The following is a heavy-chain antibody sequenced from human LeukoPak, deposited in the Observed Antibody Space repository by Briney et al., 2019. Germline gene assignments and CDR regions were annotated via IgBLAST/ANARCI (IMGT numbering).Heavy chain of an antibody. CDR2: INDSGGRT. V-gene: IGHV3-23*01. CDR3: AKGLRSSNFCYGMDV. CDR1: GFTFSTFV. D-gene: IGHD6-13*01. Sequence: GGSLRLSCAASGFTFSTFVMSWVRQAPGKGLEWVSGINDSGGRTHYADSVKGRFAISRDNSKNTLYLQLTSLRVDDTAIYYCAKGLRSSNFCYGMDVWGLGTTVTVSS. J-gene: IGHJ6*02.